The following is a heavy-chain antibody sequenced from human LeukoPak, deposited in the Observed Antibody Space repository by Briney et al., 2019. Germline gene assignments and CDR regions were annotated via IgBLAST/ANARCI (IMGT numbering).Heavy chain of an antibody. CDR3: ARVKGGTRFDY. J-gene: IGHJ4*02. CDR2: IYSGGST. Sequence: GGSLRLSCAASGFTFSSNYMSWVRQAPGKGLEWVSVIYSGGSTYYADSVKGRFTISRDNSKNTLYLQMNSLRAEDTAVYYCARVKGGTRFDYWGQGTLVTVSS. V-gene: IGHV3-53*01. D-gene: IGHD2-8*01. CDR1: GFTFSSNY.